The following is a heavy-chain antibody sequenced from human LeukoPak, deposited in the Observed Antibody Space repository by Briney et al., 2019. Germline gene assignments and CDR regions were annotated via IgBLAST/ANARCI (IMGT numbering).Heavy chain of an antibody. Sequence: SETLSLTCTVSGGSISSYYWSWIRQPAGKGLEWIGRIDASGRTNYNPSLKSRVTMSVDTSKKQFSLKMNSVTAADTAVYYCAREYGDFDYWGQGTLVTVSS. D-gene: IGHD4-17*01. CDR1: GGSISSYY. CDR2: IDASGRT. J-gene: IGHJ4*02. V-gene: IGHV4-4*07. CDR3: AREYGDFDY.